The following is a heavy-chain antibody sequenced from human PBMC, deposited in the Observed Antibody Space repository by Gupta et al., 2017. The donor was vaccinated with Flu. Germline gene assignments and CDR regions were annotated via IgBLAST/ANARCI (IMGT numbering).Heavy chain of an antibody. CDR2: INGDGSRT. J-gene: IGHJ4*02. CDR1: GLTLRSYW. CDR3: GRGNGHGFDN. D-gene: IGHD4-17*01. V-gene: IGHV3-74*01. Sequence: EVQLLDSGVCLVQPGRSLRLSWAGSGLTLRSYWMHWVRQDPGKGLVGVARINGDGSRTSYADSVKGRFTISRENAKNTRYLQMNSLRAEDTAVYYCGRGNGHGFDNWGQGTLVTVSS.